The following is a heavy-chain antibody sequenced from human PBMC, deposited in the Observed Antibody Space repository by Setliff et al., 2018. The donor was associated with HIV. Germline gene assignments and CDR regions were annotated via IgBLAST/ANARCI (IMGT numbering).Heavy chain of an antibody. CDR3: ARRSGFFLDH. CDR1: GGSFSGYY. V-gene: IGHV4-34*01. CDR2: INHSGST. D-gene: IGHD3-3*01. J-gene: IGHJ4*02. Sequence: PSETLSLTCAVYGGSFSGYYWSWIRQPPGKGLEWIGEINHSGSTNYNPSLKSRVTISVDTSKNQFSLKLSSVTAADTAVYYCARRSGFFLDHWGQGTLVTVSS.